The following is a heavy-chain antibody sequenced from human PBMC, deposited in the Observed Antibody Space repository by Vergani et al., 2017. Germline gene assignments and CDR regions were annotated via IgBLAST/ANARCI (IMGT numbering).Heavy chain of an antibody. CDR2: ISGSGGST. V-gene: IGHV3-23*01. CDR3: AREAGDFDYYYYMDV. D-gene: IGHD7-27*01. CDR1: GFTFSSYA. J-gene: IGHJ6*03. Sequence: EVQLLESGGGLVQPGGSLRLSCAASGFTFSSYAMSWVRQAPGKGLQWVSTISGSGGSTYYTDSVKGRFTISRDNFKNTLYLQMNSLRAEDTAVYYCAREAGDFDYYYYMDVWGKGTTVTVSS.